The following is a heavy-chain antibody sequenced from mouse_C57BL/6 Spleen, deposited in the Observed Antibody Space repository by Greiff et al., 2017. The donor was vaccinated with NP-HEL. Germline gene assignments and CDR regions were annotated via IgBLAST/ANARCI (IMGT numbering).Heavy chain of an antibody. CDR2: IDPSDSET. V-gene: IGHV1-52*01. CDR1: GYTFTSYW. CDR3: ALYYGYDGDY. Sequence: QVQLQQPGAELVRPGSSVKLSCKASGYTFTSYWMHWVKQRPIQGLEWIGNIDPSDSETHYNQKFKDKATLTVDKSSSTAYMQLSSLTSEDSAVYYCALYYGYDGDYWGQGTTLTVSS. D-gene: IGHD2-2*01. J-gene: IGHJ2*01.